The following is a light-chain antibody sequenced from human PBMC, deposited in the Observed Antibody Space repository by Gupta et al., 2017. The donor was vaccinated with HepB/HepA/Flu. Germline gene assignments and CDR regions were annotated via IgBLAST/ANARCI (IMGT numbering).Light chain of an antibody. V-gene: IGLV1-36*01. CDR3: AAWDDSLIGLV. Sequence: QSVLTQPPSVSEAPRQRVTISCSGSSSNIGNNAVNWYQQLPGKSPKLLIYYDDLLPSGVSDRFSGSRSGTSASLAISGLQSEDEAEYYCAAWDDSLIGLVVGGGTKLTVL. CDR1: SSNIGNNA. J-gene: IGLJ2*01. CDR2: YDD.